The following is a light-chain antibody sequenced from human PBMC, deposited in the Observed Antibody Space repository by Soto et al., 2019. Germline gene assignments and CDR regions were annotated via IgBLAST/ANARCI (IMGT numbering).Light chain of an antibody. Sequence: EIVLTQSPATLSLSPGERATLSCRASQSVSSYLAWYQQKPGQAPRLLIQDASNRATGIPARFSGSGYGTDFTLAISSLEPEDFAVYYCQQRSNWPPTFGPGTKVDIK. CDR2: DAS. CDR1: QSVSSY. CDR3: QQRSNWPPT. V-gene: IGKV3-11*01. J-gene: IGKJ3*01.